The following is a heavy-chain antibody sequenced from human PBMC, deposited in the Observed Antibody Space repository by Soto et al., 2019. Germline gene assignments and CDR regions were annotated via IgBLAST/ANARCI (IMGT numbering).Heavy chain of an antibody. Sequence: QVQLQESGPGLVKPSQTLSLTCTVSGGPINSGGYYWTWIRQPPGKGLEWIGYIHYSGRTFYNPSLESRVIISVDTSTNQFSLNLRSVTAADTAVYYCARFSPPGYYYMDVWGKGTSVTVAS. V-gene: IGHV4-31*03. J-gene: IGHJ6*03. CDR1: GGPINSGGYY. CDR3: ARFSPPGYYYMDV. CDR2: IHYSGRT.